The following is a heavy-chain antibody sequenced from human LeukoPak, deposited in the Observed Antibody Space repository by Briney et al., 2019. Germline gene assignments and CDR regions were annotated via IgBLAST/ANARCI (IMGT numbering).Heavy chain of an antibody. CDR2: THYIGDST. CDR3: AKDVDIVATIFDY. V-gene: IGHV3-23*01. Sequence: GGSLRLSCSASGFTFSDYAMHWVRQAPGKGLEWVSSTHYIGDSTYYADSVKGRFTISRDNSKNTLNLQMNSLRAEDTAVYYCAKDVDIVATIFDYWGQGTLVTVSS. D-gene: IGHD5-12*01. J-gene: IGHJ4*02. CDR1: GFTFSDYA.